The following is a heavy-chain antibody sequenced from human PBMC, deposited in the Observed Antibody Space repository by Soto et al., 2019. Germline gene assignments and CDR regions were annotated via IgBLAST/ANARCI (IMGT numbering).Heavy chain of an antibody. CDR3: AKGGQWLRRPPRSYYYYYMDV. D-gene: IGHD5-12*01. V-gene: IGHV3-9*01. CDR1: GFTFDDYA. Sequence: EVQLVESGGGLVQPGRSLRLSCAASGFTFDDYAMHWVRQAPGKGLEWVSGISWNSGSIGYADSVKGRFTISRDNAKNSLYLQMNSLTAEDTALYYCAKGGQWLRRPPRSYYYYYMDVWGKGTTVTVSS. J-gene: IGHJ6*03. CDR2: ISWNSGSI.